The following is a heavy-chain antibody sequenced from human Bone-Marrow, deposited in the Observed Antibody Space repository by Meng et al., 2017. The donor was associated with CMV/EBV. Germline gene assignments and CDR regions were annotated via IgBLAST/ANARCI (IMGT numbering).Heavy chain of an antibody. Sequence: ASVKVSCKASGYTFTSYDINWVRQATGQGLEWMGWMNPNSGSTGYAQKFQGRVTITRNTSISTAYMELSSLRSEDTAVYYCARGGDIVVVPAAIVYYYYGMDVWGQGTTVTVSS. D-gene: IGHD2-2*01. CDR2: MNPNSGST. J-gene: IGHJ6*02. CDR3: ARGGDIVVVPAAIVYYYYGMDV. CDR1: GYTFTSYD. V-gene: IGHV1-8*03.